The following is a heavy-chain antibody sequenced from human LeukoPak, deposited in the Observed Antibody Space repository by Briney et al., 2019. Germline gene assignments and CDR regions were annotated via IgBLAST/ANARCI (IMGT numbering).Heavy chain of an antibody. D-gene: IGHD6-13*01. CDR3: ARSGYSSSWYRVDY. CDR1: GGSFSGYY. J-gene: IGHJ4*02. V-gene: IGHV4-34*01. CDR2: INHSGST. Sequence: SETLSLTCAVYGGSFSGYYWSWIRQPPGKGVEWIGEINHSGSTNYNPSLKSRVTISVDTSKNQFSLKLGSVTAADTAVYYCARSGYSSSWYRVDYWGQGTLVTVSS.